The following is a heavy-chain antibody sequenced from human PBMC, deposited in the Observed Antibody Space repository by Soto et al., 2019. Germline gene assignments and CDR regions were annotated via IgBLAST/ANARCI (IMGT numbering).Heavy chain of an antibody. Sequence: QVQLVQSGAEVKKPGSSVKVSCKASGGTFSSYAISWVRQAPGQGLEWLGGIIPIFGTANYAQKFQGRVTITADESTSTAYMELSSLRSEDTAVYYCARDRPALLLTYYGMDVWGQGTTVTVSS. V-gene: IGHV1-69*01. J-gene: IGHJ6*02. D-gene: IGHD2-15*01. CDR2: IIPIFGTA. CDR3: ARDRPALLLTYYGMDV. CDR1: GGTFSSYA.